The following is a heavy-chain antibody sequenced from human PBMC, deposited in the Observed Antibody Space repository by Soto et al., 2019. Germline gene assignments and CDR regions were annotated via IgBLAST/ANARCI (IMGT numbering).Heavy chain of an antibody. V-gene: IGHV1-69*01. CDR3: ARDTNNYDCSGYYYIPYFDY. CDR2: IIPIFGTA. D-gene: IGHD3-22*01. CDR1: GGTFSSYA. J-gene: IGHJ4*02. Sequence: QVQLVQSGAEVKKPGSSVKVSCKASGGTFSSYAISWVRQAPGQGLEWMGGIIPIFGTANYAQKFQGRVTITADESTSTAYMELSSLRSEDTAVYYCARDTNNYDCSGYYYIPYFDYWGQGTLVTVSS.